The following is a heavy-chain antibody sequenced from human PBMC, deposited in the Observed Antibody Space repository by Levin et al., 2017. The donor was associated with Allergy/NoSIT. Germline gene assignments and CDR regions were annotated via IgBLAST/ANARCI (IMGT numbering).Heavy chain of an antibody. Sequence: GGSLRLSCAASGFTFSNYGLHWVRQAPGKGLDWVAVISYDGSKKFYADSVKGRFTISRDNSKNTLYLQINSLRAEDTAVYYCAKSVYSGYRLDDAFDIWGHGTMVTVSS. J-gene: IGHJ3*02. CDR2: ISYDGSKK. D-gene: IGHD5-12*01. CDR1: GFTFSNYG. V-gene: IGHV3-30*18. CDR3: AKSVYSGYRLDDAFDI.